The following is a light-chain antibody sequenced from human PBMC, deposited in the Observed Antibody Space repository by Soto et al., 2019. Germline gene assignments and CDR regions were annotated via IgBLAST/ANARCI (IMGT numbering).Light chain of an antibody. V-gene: IGKV1-39*01. J-gene: IGKJ4*01. CDR1: QGISSY. CDR2: AAS. CDR3: QQSYSAPLT. Sequence: DIQLTHSPSFLSASVVDRVTITCRASQGISSYLAWYQQKPGKAPQLLIYAASNLQSGVPSRFSGSGSGTDFTLTISSLQPEDFATYYCQQSYSAPLTFGGGTKVDIK.